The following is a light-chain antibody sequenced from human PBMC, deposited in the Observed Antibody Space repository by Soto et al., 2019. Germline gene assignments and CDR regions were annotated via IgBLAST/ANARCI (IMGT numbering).Light chain of an antibody. CDR2: GAS. CDR3: QQYGSSRT. Sequence: IVLTQSPCTLALSPGERATISCRASQSVSKNYLAWCQQKPGQAPSILIYGASNRATGIPDRLIGSGSGTDFTLTISRLEPEDFAVYYCQQYGSSRTFGQGTRLEIK. CDR1: QSVSKNY. J-gene: IGKJ5*01. V-gene: IGKV3-20*01.